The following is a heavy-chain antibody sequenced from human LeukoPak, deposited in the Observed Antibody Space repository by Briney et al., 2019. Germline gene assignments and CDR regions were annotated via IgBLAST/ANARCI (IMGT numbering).Heavy chain of an antibody. CDR3: AGQGGFYLDH. CDR2: IYHRGNT. D-gene: IGHD3-16*01. J-gene: IGHJ5*02. Sequence: SGTLSLTCAVSGGSISGSVWWSWVRPPPGKGLEWIGEIYHRGNTNYNPSLKSRVSISIDESQNRFSLNLNSVTAADTAVYYCAGQGGFYLDHWGQGILVTVSS. CDR1: GGSISGSVW. V-gene: IGHV4-4*02.